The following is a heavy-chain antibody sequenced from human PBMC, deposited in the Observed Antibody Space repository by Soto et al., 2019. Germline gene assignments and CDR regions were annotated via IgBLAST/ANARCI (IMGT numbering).Heavy chain of an antibody. CDR2: IYYSGST. J-gene: IGHJ4*02. V-gene: IGHV4-30-4*01. CDR3: ARESSITGTTLDY. D-gene: IGHD1-20*01. CDR1: GGSISSGDYY. Sequence: SETLSLTCTVSGGSISSGDYYWGWIRQRPGKGLEWIAYIYYSGSTYYNPSLKSRVTISVDTSKNQFSLKLSSVTAADTAVYYCARESSITGTTLDYWGQGTLVTVSS.